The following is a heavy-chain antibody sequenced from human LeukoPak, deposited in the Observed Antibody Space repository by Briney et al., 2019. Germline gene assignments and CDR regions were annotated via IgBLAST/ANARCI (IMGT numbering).Heavy chain of an antibody. D-gene: IGHD3-10*01. CDR1: GFTFSSYA. CDR3: AKDSPYRGWFLL. Sequence: PGGSLRLSCAASGFTFSSYAMSWVRQAPGKGLEWVSAISGSGGSSYYADSVKGRFTISRDNSKNTLYLQMNSLRAEDMAVYYCAKDSPYRGWFLLWGQGTLVTVSS. V-gene: IGHV3-23*01. J-gene: IGHJ4*02. CDR2: ISGSGGSS.